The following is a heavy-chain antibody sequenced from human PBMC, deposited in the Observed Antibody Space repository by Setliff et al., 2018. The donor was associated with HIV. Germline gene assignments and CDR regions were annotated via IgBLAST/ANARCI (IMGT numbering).Heavy chain of an antibody. CDR2: IYYTGST. CDR3: ARIVRWELVATSTFSYYYMDV. J-gene: IGHJ6*03. D-gene: IGHD1-26*01. CDR1: GASISSSSHH. Sequence: PSETLSLTCTVSGASISSSSHHWAWIRQPPGKGLEYIGNIYYTGSTHHNPSLESRVATSVDTSKNQFSLKLSSVTAADTAVYYCARIVRWELVATSTFSYYYMDVWGKGTTVTVSS. V-gene: IGHV4-39*01.